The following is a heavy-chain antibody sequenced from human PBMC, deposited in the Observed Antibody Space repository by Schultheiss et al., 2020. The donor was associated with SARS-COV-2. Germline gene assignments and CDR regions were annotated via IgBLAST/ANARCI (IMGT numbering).Heavy chain of an antibody. D-gene: IGHD3-10*01. CDR2: INHSGST. Sequence: GSLRLSCTVSGGSISSYYWSWIRQPPGKGLEWIGEINHSGSTNYNPSLKSRVTISVDTSKNQFSLKLSSVTAADTAVYYCARRSSGSYYLGGYYYYGMDVWGQGTTVTVSS. J-gene: IGHJ6*02. V-gene: IGHV4-34*01. CDR3: ARRSSGSYYLGGYYYYGMDV. CDR1: GGSISSYY.